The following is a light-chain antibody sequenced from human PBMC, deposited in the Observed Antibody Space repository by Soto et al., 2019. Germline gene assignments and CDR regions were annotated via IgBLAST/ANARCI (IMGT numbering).Light chain of an antibody. V-gene: IGKV3-20*01. J-gene: IGKJ2*01. CDR2: GAS. Sequence: EIVLTQSPGTLSLSPGERATLSCRASQSVSSSYLAWYQQKPGQAPRLLIYGASGRATGIPDRFSGSGSGTDFTLTISRLEPEDFAVYYCQQYVSSSYTFGQGTKLEIK. CDR1: QSVSSSY. CDR3: QQYVSSSYT.